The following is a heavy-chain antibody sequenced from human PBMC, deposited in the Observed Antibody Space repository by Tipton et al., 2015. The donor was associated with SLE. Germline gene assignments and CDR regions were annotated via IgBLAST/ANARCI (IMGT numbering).Heavy chain of an antibody. J-gene: IGHJ4*02. CDR1: GGSISGYY. V-gene: IGHV4-34*01. Sequence: GLVKPSETLSLTCTVSGGSISGYYWSWIRQPPGKGLEWIGEINLSGSTNYNPSLKSRVTISVDTSKNQFSLKLSSVTAADTAVYYCAREGWYGTFGYWGQGTLVTVSS. D-gene: IGHD6-19*01. CDR2: INLSGST. CDR3: AREGWYGTFGY.